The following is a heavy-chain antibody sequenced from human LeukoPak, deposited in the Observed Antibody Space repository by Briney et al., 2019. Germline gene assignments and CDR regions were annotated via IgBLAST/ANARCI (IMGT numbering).Heavy chain of an antibody. CDR3: AKVPGRNAVAGIDY. J-gene: IGHJ4*02. CDR1: GFTFSSYA. Sequence: GGSLRLSCAASGFTFSSYATSWVRQAPGKGLEWVSAISGSGGSTYYADSVKGRFTISRDNSKNTLYLQMNSLRAEDTAVYYCAKVPGRNAVAGIDYWGQGTLVTVSS. V-gene: IGHV3-23*01. D-gene: IGHD6-19*01. CDR2: ISGSGGST.